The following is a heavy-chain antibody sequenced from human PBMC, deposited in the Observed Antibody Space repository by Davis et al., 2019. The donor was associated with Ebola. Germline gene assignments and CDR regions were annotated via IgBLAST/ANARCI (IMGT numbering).Heavy chain of an antibody. CDR2: ISSSSSYI. CDR3: ARVSWDSGSYSS. V-gene: IGHV3-21*01. Sequence: GGSLRLSCAASGFDFSDSYMTWVRQAPGKGLEWVSSISSSSSYIYYADSVKGRFTISRDNAKNSLYLQMNSLRAEDTAVYYCARVSWDSGSYSSWGQGTLVTVSS. D-gene: IGHD1-26*01. CDR1: GFDFSDSY. J-gene: IGHJ5*02.